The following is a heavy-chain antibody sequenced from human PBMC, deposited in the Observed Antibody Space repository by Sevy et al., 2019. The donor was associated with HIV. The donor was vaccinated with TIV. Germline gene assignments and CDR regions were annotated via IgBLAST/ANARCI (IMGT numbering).Heavy chain of an antibody. D-gene: IGHD2-8*01. CDR3: AREGCTKPHDY. V-gene: IGHV3-23*01. J-gene: IGHJ4*02. CDR1: GFTFSKYS. Sequence: GGSLRRSCAASGFTFSKYSMSWVRQPPGKGLEWVSTLSFGCGELNYADSVKGRFTISRDNSKSSVYLQMNNLRPEDTAVYYCAREGCTKPHDYWGQGTLVTVSS. CDR2: LSFGCGEL.